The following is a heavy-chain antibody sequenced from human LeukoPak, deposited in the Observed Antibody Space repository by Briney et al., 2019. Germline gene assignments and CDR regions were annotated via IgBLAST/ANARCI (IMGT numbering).Heavy chain of an antibody. CDR3: ARDYYDILTGYSAFDY. D-gene: IGHD3-9*01. CDR2: ISYDGSNK. J-gene: IGHJ4*02. CDR1: GVTFSSYV. Sequence: PGGSLRLSCAASGVTFSSYVMHWVRQAPGKGLEWVAVISYDGSNKYYADSVRGRFTISRDNSKNTLYLQMNSLRAEDTAVYYCARDYYDILTGYSAFDYWGQGTLVTVSS. V-gene: IGHV3-30*03.